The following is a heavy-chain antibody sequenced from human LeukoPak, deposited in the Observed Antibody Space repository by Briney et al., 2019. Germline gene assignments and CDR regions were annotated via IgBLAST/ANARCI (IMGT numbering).Heavy chain of an antibody. D-gene: IGHD4-17*01. V-gene: IGHV3-20*04. Sequence: PGGSLRLSCAASGFTFDDYGMSWVRHAPGKGLEWVSGINWNGGSTGYADSVKGRFTISRDNAKNSLYLQMNSLRAEDTALYYCARDLREIYGDYFPYAFDIWGQGTVVTVSS. J-gene: IGHJ3*02. CDR2: INWNGGST. CDR1: GFTFDDYG. CDR3: ARDLREIYGDYFPYAFDI.